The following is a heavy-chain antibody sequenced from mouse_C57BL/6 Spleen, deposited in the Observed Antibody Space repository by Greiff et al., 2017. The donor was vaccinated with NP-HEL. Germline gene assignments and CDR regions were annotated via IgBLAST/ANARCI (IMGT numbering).Heavy chain of an antibody. D-gene: IGHD2-10*01. J-gene: IGHJ4*01. Sequence: VQLQQSGPELVKPGASVKISCKASGYAFSSSWMNWVKRRPGKGLEWIGRIYPGDGDTNYNGTFKGKATLTADKSSSTAYMQLSSLTSEDSAVYFCARREAYYGNCRGAMDYWGQGTSVTVSS. CDR2: IYPGDGDT. V-gene: IGHV1-82*01. CDR3: ARREAYYGNCRGAMDY. CDR1: GYAFSSSW.